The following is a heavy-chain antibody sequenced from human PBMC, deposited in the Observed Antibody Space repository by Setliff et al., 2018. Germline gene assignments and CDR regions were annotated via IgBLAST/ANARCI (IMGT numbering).Heavy chain of an antibody. CDR2: FYTSGNT. Sequence: TSETLSLTCTVSGDSISSGYYYWTWIRQSAGKGLEWIGHFYTSGNTNYNPSLKSRVTISVDTSKNQFSLKLSSVTAADTAVYYCARDKRQYNFWSGYYGSWGNYFDYWGQGTLVTSPQ. CDR3: ARDKRQYNFWSGYYGSWGNYFDY. D-gene: IGHD3-3*01. V-gene: IGHV4-61*09. CDR1: GDSISSGYYY. J-gene: IGHJ4*02.